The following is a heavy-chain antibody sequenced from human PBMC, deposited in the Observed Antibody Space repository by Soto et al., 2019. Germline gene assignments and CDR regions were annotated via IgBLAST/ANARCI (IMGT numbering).Heavy chain of an antibody. Sequence: ASLKVSCKAAGYTFTSYGISWVRQAPGQWLELMGWISAYNGNTNYEQKLQGRVTMTTDTYTSTAYMELRSLRSDDTAVYSCAIDDFYYYDSSGYGVFAFDIWGQVAMVPVS. CDR3: AIDDFYYYDSSGYGVFAFDI. J-gene: IGHJ3*02. CDR1: GYTFTSYG. V-gene: IGHV1-18*01. CDR2: ISAYNGNT. D-gene: IGHD3-22*01.